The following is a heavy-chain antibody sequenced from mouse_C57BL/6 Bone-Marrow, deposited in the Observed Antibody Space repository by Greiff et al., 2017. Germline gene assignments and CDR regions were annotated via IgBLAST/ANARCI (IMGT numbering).Heavy chain of an antibody. CDR3: AKIYYDYDEDY. V-gene: IGHV5-2*01. CDR2: INSDGGST. CDR1: EYEFPSHD. Sequence: VKLMESGGGLVQPGESLKLSCESNEYEFPSHDMSWVRKTPEKRLELVAAINSDGGSTYYPDTMERRFIISRDNTKKTLYLQMSSLRSEDTALYYCAKIYYDYDEDYWGQGTTLTVSS. D-gene: IGHD2-4*01. J-gene: IGHJ2*01.